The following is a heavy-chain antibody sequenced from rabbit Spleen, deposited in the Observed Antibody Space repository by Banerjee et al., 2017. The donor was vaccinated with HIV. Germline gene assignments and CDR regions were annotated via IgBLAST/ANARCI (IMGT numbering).Heavy chain of an antibody. Sequence: QEQLEESGGGLVKPEGSLTLTCTASGFSFSSRYYMCWVRQTPGKGLEWIAYIYPDYGSTDYANWVNGRFTISLDNAQNTVFLQMTSLTAADSATYFCARFEAYASSTDPSYFDLWGPGTLVTVS. CDR2: IYPDYGST. V-gene: IGHV1S45*01. CDR3: ARFEAYASSTDPSYFDL. J-gene: IGHJ4*01. CDR1: GFSFSSRYY. D-gene: IGHD1-1*01.